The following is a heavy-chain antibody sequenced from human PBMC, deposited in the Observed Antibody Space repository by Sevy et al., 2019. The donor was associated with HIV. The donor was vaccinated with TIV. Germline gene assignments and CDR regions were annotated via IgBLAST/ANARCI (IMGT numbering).Heavy chain of an antibody. CDR2: IRSKAYGGTT. D-gene: IGHD2-2*02. J-gene: IGHJ3*02. V-gene: IGHV3-49*04. CDR3: TRVVVVVPAAIRGAFDI. Sequence: GGSLRLSCTASGFTFGDYAMSWVRQAPGKGLEWVGFIRSKAYGGTTEYAASVKGRFTISRDDSKSIAYLQMNSLKTEDTAVYYCTRVVVVVPAAIRGAFDIWGQGTMVTASS. CDR1: GFTFGDYA.